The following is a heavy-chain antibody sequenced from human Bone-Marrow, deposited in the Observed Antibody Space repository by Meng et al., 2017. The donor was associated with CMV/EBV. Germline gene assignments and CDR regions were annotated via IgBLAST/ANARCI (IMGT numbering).Heavy chain of an antibody. J-gene: IGHJ4*02. V-gene: IGHV3-66*02. D-gene: IGHD3-16*01. CDR2: MYSGGYT. CDR3: VRSVGGVARH. CDR1: GFTVDTNY. Sequence: ETLSLTCAASGFTVDTNYMTWVRQAPGKGLEWVSVMYSGGYTYYADSVKGRFTISRDSSRNTLSLQMNGLRTEDTAVYYCVRSVGGVARHWGQGTLVTVSS.